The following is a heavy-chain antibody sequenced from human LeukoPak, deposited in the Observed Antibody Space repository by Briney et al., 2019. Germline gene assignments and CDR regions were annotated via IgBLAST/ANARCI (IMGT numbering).Heavy chain of an antibody. CDR3: ASITMVRGAQVY. D-gene: IGHD3-10*01. CDR1: GGSISSSSYY. Sequence: SETLSLTCTVSGGSISSSSYYWGWIRQPPGKGLEWIGSIYYSGSTYYNPSLKSRVTISVDTSKNQFSLKLSSVTAADTAVYYCASITMVRGAQVYWGQGTLVTVSS. J-gene: IGHJ4*02. CDR2: IYYSGST. V-gene: IGHV4-39*01.